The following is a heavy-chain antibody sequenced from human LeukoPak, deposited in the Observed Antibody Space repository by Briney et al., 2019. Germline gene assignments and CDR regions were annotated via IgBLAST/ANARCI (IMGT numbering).Heavy chain of an antibody. Sequence: PSETLSLTCTVSDASINSAYYWGWIRQPPGKGLEWIASIYYDGSTYFNPSLESRVTISVDTSKNQFSLRLSAVTAADTAVYYCARQVDCGGDCTDYWGQGPLVTVSS. CDR1: DASINSAYY. CDR3: ARQVDCGGDCTDY. J-gene: IGHJ4*02. V-gene: IGHV4-39*01. CDR2: IYYDGST. D-gene: IGHD2-21*02.